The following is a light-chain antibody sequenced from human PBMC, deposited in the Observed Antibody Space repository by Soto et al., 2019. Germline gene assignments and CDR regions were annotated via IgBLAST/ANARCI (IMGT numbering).Light chain of an antibody. Sequence: FVLTQSPGTLSLSPWERATLSCRASQSVSSYLAWYQQKPGQAPRLLIYSASNRATGIPDRFSGSGSGTDFTLTISRLEPEDFAVYYCQQYGSSGTFGQGTKVDIK. CDR1: QSVSSY. CDR3: QQYGSSGT. CDR2: SAS. V-gene: IGKV3-20*01. J-gene: IGKJ1*01.